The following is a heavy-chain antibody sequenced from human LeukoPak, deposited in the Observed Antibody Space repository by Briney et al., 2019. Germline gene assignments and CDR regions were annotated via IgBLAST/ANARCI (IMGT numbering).Heavy chain of an antibody. J-gene: IGHJ4*02. CDR3: VRDGPRGSYFDY. V-gene: IGHV3-74*01. CDR2: ISNDGTTT. CDR1: GFAFSSYW. Sequence: GESLRLAWAASGFAFSSYWMYWVRQPPGKGLVWVSRISNDGTTTNYADSVKGRFAVSRDNAKNTMYLQMNSLRTEDTAVYYCVRDGPRGSYFDYWGQGALVTVSS. D-gene: IGHD1-26*01.